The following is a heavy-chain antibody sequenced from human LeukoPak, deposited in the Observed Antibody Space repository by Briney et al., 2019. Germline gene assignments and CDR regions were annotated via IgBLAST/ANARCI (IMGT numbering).Heavy chain of an antibody. V-gene: IGHV3-30*04. Sequence: GRSLRLSCAASGFTFSSYAMHWVRQAPGKGLEWVAVISYDGSNKYYADSVKGRFTISRDNSENTLYLQMNSLRAEDTAVYYCARDQVRGSHSWFDPWGQGTLVTVSS. CDR1: GFTFSSYA. CDR3: ARDQVRGSHSWFDP. CDR2: ISYDGSNK. J-gene: IGHJ5*02. D-gene: IGHD3-10*01.